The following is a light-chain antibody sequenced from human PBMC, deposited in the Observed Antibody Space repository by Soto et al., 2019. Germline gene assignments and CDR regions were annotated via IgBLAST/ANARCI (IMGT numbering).Light chain of an antibody. CDR1: SSDVGSYNR. V-gene: IGLV2-18*02. CDR3: SSFTSSSTYV. CDR2: EVS. J-gene: IGLJ1*01. Sequence: SVLTQPPSVSGSPGQSVTISCTGTSSDVGSYNRVSWYQQPPGTAPKLMIYEVSNRPSGVPDRFSGSKSGNTASLTISGLQAEDEGYYYCSSFTSSSTYVFGAGTKVPS.